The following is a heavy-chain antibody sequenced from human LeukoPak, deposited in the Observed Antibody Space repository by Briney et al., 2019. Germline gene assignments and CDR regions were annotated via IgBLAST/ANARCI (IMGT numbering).Heavy chain of an antibody. CDR1: GFTFSDYY. J-gene: IGHJ4*02. CDR3: ALEQRRNSYYFNY. Sequence: GGSLRLSCAASGFTFSDYYMSWIRQAPGKGLEWVSYISSSGSTIYYADSVKGRFTISRDNAKNSLYLQMNSLRAEDTAVYYCALEQRRNSYYFNYWGQGTLVTVSS. V-gene: IGHV3-11*01. D-gene: IGHD1/OR15-1a*01. CDR2: ISSSGSTI.